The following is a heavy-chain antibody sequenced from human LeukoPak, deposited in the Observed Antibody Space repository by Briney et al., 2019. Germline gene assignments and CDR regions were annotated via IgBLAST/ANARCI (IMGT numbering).Heavy chain of an antibody. Sequence: GSLRLSCAASGFTFSSYAMSWVRQTPGKGLEWIGEIYHSGSTNYNPSLKSRVTISVDKSKNQFSLKLSSVTAADTAVYYCARDPKYDFWSGYYDWAFVPWGQGTLVTVSS. V-gene: IGHV4-4*02. CDR2: IYHSGST. J-gene: IGHJ5*02. CDR1: GFTFSSYAM. D-gene: IGHD3-3*01. CDR3: ARDPKYDFWSGYYDWAFVP.